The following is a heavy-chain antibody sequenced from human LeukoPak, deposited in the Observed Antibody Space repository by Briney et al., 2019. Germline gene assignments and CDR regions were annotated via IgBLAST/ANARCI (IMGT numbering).Heavy chain of an antibody. Sequence: GGSLRLSCAASGFTFSTYWMHWARQVPGKGLVWVSRINSNGNTTPYADSVKGRFTISRDNAKNTLFLQMNSLRAEDTAVYYCARGGGNSYAPVDYWGQGALVTVSS. CDR1: GFTFSTYW. CDR2: INSNGNTT. CDR3: ARGGGNSYAPVDY. J-gene: IGHJ4*02. V-gene: IGHV3-74*01. D-gene: IGHD5-18*01.